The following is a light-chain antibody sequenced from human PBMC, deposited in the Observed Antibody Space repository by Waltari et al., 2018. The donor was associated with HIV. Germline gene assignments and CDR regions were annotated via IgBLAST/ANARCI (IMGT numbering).Light chain of an antibody. J-gene: IGLJ3*02. Sequence: QSALTQPRSVSGSPGQSVTVSCTGTSSDLGDYNYVSWYQQHPGKAPKLMIYDVTKRPSGVPDRFSGSKSGNTASLTISGLQAEDEAAYYCCSFAGSYNLVFGGGTKLTVL. CDR3: CSFAGSYNLV. CDR2: DVT. CDR1: SSDLGDYNY. V-gene: IGLV2-11*01.